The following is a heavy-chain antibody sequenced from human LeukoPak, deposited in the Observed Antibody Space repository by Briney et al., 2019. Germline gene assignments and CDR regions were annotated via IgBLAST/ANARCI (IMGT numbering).Heavy chain of an antibody. V-gene: IGHV1-2*02. Sequence: ASVKVSCKASGYTFSGYYVHWVRQAPGQGLEWMGWINPNSGGTNYAQRFQGRVTMTRDTSISTAYMELSRLRSDDTAVYYCAREFRRYCSGGNCYSPLEYAFDIWGQGTMVTVSS. CDR1: GYTFSGYY. D-gene: IGHD2-15*01. J-gene: IGHJ3*02. CDR2: INPNSGGT. CDR3: AREFRRYCSGGNCYSPLEYAFDI.